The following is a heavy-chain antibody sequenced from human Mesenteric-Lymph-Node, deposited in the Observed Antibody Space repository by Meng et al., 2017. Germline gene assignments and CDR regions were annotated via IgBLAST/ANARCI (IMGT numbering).Heavy chain of an antibody. CDR1: GGSFSGYY. J-gene: IGHJ4*02. V-gene: IGHV4-34*01. D-gene: IGHD6-13*01. Sequence: QVQLQQWGAGLLKPSETLSLTCAVHGGSFSGYYWSWICQPPGKGLEWIGEINHSGSTNYNPSLKSRVTISVDTSKNQFSLKLSSVTAADTAVYYCARGGGNSWYIDYWGQGTLVTVSS. CDR3: ARGGGNSWYIDY. CDR2: INHSGST.